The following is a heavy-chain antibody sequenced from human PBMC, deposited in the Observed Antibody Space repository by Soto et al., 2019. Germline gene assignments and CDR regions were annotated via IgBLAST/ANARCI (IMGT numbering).Heavy chain of an antibody. J-gene: IGHJ4*02. CDR1: GFTFSSYA. D-gene: IGHD6-19*01. CDR2: ISGSGGST. CDR3: AKDAYSSGWYGSYFDY. Sequence: AGGSLRLSCAASGFTFSSYAMSWVRQAPGKGLEWVSAISGSGGSTYYADSVKGRFTISRDNSKNTLYLQMNSLRAEDTAVYYCAKDAYSSGWYGSYFDYWGQGTLVTVSS. V-gene: IGHV3-23*01.